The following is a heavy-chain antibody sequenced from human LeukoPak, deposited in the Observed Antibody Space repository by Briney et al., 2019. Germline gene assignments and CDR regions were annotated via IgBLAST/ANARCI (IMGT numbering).Heavy chain of an antibody. V-gene: IGHV1-69*04. CDR2: IIPILGIA. J-gene: IGHJ4*02. D-gene: IGHD4-17*01. CDR3: ASSITDTVTDSGRSDY. CDR1: GGTFSSYA. Sequence: SVKVSCKASGGTFSSYAISWVRQAPGQGLEWVGRIIPILGIANYAQKFQGRVTITADKSTSTAYMELSSLRSEDTAVYYCASSITDTVTDSGRSDYWGQGTLVTVSS.